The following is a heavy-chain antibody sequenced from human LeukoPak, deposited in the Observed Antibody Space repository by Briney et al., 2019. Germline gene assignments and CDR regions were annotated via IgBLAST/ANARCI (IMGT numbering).Heavy chain of an antibody. CDR3: ARDVSTDQGRRGYIFDYGMDV. J-gene: IGHJ6*02. CDR2: ISYDGSNK. D-gene: IGHD5-18*01. CDR1: GFTFSSYA. Sequence: GGSLRLSCAASGFTFSSYAMHWVRQAPGKGLEWVAVISYDGSNKYYADSVKGRFTISRDNSRNTLYLQMNSLRAEDTAVYYCARDVSTDQGRRGYIFDYGMDVWGQGTTVTVSS. V-gene: IGHV3-30-3*01.